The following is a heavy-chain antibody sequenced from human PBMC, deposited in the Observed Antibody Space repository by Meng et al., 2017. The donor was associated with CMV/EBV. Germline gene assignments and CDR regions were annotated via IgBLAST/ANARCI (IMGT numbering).Heavy chain of an antibody. CDR1: GFTFSDYW. D-gene: IGHD2-2*01. CDR3: AKYCSSGACLDY. V-gene: IGHV3-74*03. CDR2: IKYDERST. J-gene: IGHJ4*02. Sequence: CSACGFTFSDYWMPWVRQATGKGLVWVSRIKYDERSTTYADSVKGRFTISRDNAQNTVYLQMNSLRAEDTAVYYCAKYCSSGACLDYWGQGTLVTVSS.